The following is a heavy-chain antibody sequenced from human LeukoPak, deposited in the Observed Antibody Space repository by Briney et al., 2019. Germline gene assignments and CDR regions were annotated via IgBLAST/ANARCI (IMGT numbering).Heavy chain of an antibody. Sequence: GGSLRLSCAASGFTFRSYDMNWVRQPPGKGLEWVSVISGSGTSTYYADSVKGRFTISRDNSKNTLYLQMSSLRAEDTAVYYCAKRSTENAFDIWGQGTMVTLSS. J-gene: IGHJ3*02. CDR3: AKRSTENAFDI. V-gene: IGHV3-23*01. CDR1: GFTFRSYD. CDR2: ISGSGTST.